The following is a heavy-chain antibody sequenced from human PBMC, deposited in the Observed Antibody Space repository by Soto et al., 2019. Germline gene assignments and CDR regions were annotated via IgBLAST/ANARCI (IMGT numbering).Heavy chain of an antibody. CDR2: IYYRGST. Sequence: QVQLQESGPGLVKPSETLSLTCTVSGGSISSYYWSWIRQPPGKGLEWIGYIYYRGSTNNNPSLKSRGTISVDTSKTQVSMKLSSVTAADTAVYYCARRYGDGFDIWGQGTMVTVAP. CDR1: GGSISSYY. V-gene: IGHV4-59*08. J-gene: IGHJ3*02. CDR3: ARRYGDGFDI. D-gene: IGHD1-20*01.